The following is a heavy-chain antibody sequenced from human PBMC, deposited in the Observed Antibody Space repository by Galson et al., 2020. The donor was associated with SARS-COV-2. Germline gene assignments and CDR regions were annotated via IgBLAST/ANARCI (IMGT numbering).Heavy chain of an antibody. V-gene: IGHV3-30*04. D-gene: IGHD2-2*01. Sequence: GGSLRLSCTASGFTFSSSAMHWVRQAPGKGLEWVAIISYDGTTGYNSDSVKGRFTISRDISKNTLYLQMSRLRPEDTGVYYCARETDDQTSSWYDYGGQGTLVTVSP. CDR3: ARETDDQTSSWYDY. CDR1: GFTFSSSA. CDR2: ISYDGTTG. J-gene: IGHJ4*02.